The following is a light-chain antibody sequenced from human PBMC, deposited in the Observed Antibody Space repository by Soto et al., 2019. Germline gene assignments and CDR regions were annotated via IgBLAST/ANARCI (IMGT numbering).Light chain of an antibody. CDR1: QSISTW. CDR2: KAS. V-gene: IGKV1-5*03. Sequence: DIQMTQSPSTLSASVGDRVTITCRASQSISTWLAWYQQKPEKAPKLLIYKASSLESGVPSRFSGSGSGTEFTLTISNLQPDDFATYYCQQYSSYSQTFGQGTKVDI. CDR3: QQYSSYSQT. J-gene: IGKJ1*01.